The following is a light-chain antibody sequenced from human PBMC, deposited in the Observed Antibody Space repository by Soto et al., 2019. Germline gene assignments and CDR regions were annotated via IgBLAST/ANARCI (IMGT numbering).Light chain of an antibody. J-gene: IGLJ1*01. CDR3: AAWDDSLNGYV. CDR1: SSNIGTNA. V-gene: IGLV1-44*01. Sequence: QSVLTQTPSASGTPGQRVTFSCSGSSSNIGTNAVSWYQQLPGAAPKLLIKSNDQRPSGVPDRFSGSKSGASASLAIRGLQSEDEADYYCAAWDDSLNGYVFGTRTKVTVL. CDR2: SND.